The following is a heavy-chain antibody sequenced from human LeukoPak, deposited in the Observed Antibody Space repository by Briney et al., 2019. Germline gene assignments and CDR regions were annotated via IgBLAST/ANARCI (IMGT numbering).Heavy chain of an antibody. Sequence: PGGSLRLSCAASGFTFSSYWMHWVRQAPGKGLVWVSRINTDGSSTSYADSVKGRFTISRDNAKNTLYLQMNSLRAEDTAVYYCARERSCSSTSCRPPGFDPWGQGTLVTVSS. J-gene: IGHJ5*02. V-gene: IGHV3-74*01. CDR2: INTDGSST. CDR3: ARERSCSSTSCRPPGFDP. D-gene: IGHD2-2*01. CDR1: GFTFSSYW.